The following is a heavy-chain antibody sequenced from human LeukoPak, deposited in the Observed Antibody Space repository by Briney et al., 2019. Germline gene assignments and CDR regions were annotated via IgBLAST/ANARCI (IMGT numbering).Heavy chain of an antibody. D-gene: IGHD3-16*01. V-gene: IGHV4-4*07. Sequence: SETLSLTCTVSSGSINSYFWGWVRQPAGRGLEWIGCIYTTGNTHYNPSLKSRLTMSIDTSKRQFSLNLRSVTAADTAIYYCARHGYTASHYFLDYWSQGTLVTVSS. CDR2: IYTTGNT. J-gene: IGHJ4*02. CDR3: ARHGYTASHYFLDY. CDR1: SGSINSYF.